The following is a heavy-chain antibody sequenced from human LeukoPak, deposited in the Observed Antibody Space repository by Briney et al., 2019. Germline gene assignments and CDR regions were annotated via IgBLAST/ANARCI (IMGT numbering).Heavy chain of an antibody. CDR1: GGSFSGYY. J-gene: IGHJ5*02. D-gene: IGHD3-3*01. Sequence: PSETLSLTCAVYGGSFSGYYWSWIRQPPGKGLEWIGEINHSGSTNYNPSLKSRVTISVDTSKNQFSLKLSSVTAADTAVYYCAKGEMSDFWSGSGFDPWGQGTLVTVSS. V-gene: IGHV4-34*01. CDR3: AKGEMSDFWSGSGFDP. CDR2: INHSGST.